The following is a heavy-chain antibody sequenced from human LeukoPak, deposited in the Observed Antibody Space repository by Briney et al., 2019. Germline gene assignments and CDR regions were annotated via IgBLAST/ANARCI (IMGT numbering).Heavy chain of an antibody. D-gene: IGHD1-1*01. J-gene: IGHJ4*02. Sequence: SETLSLTCTVSGGSISSYYWSWIRQPAGKGLEWSGRIYTSGSTNYNPSLKSRVTMSVDTSKNQFSLKLSSVTAADTAVYYCARTSMEGGTTRSLDYWGQGTLVTVSS. V-gene: IGHV4-4*07. CDR2: IYTSGST. CDR3: ARTSMEGGTTRSLDY. CDR1: GGSISSYY.